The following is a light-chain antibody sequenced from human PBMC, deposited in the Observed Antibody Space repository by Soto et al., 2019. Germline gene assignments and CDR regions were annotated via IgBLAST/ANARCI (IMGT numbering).Light chain of an antibody. J-gene: IGKJ1*01. V-gene: IGKV1-5*03. CDR2: KAS. Sequence: DRITINCRASQSISTWLAWYQQKPGEAPKLLIYKASNLESGVPSRFSGSGSQTDFTLTISSLQPDDFATYYCQQYNSYSWKFGQGTKVDIK. CDR1: QSISTW. CDR3: QQYNSYSWK.